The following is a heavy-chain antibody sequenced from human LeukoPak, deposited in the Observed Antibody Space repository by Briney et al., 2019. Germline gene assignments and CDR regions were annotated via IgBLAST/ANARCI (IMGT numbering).Heavy chain of an antibody. CDR1: GFTFSSYS. CDR2: ISSSSSYI. CDR3: ARLRTPYYCMDV. V-gene: IGHV3-21*01. J-gene: IGHJ6*03. Sequence: PGGSLRLSCAASGFTFSSYSMNWVRQAPGKGLEWVSSISSSSSYIYYADSVKGRFTISRDNAKNSLYLQMNSLRAEDTAVYYCARLRTPYYCMDVWGKGTTVTVSS.